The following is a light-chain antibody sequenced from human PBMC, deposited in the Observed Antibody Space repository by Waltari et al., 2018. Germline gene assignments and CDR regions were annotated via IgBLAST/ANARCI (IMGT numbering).Light chain of an antibody. CDR3: QQYNALPPWT. J-gene: IGKJ1*01. Sequence: EIVVTQSPATLSVSPGERAILPCRASKSISNNLAWYQQKPGQAPRLLIYGASARASGIPARFSGSGSGTEFTLTIASLQSEDFAVYYCQQYNALPPWTFGQGTRVEIK. CDR1: KSISNN. V-gene: IGKV3-15*01. CDR2: GAS.